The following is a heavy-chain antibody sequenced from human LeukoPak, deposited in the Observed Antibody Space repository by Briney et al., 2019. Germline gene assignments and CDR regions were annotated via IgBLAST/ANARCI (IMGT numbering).Heavy chain of an antibody. V-gene: IGHV3-53*01. Sequence: GGSLRLSCAASGFTVSSNYMSWVREAPGGGLERVSIISSGGSTYYADSVKGRFTISKNNSNITLYLQMNSLRAEDTAVYYCARGGSGYEYWGQGTLVTVSS. J-gene: IGHJ4*02. D-gene: IGHD5-12*01. CDR2: ISSGGST. CDR3: ARGGSGYEY. CDR1: GFTVSSNY.